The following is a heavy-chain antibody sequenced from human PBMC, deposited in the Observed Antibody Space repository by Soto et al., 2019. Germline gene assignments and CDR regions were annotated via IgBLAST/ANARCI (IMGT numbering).Heavy chain of an antibody. CDR3: ARLASGWQYYYFDF. J-gene: IGHJ2*01. CDR2: INHSGST. V-gene: IGHV4-34*01. CDR1: GGSFSPYF. D-gene: IGHD6-19*01. Sequence: SETLSLTCAVYGGSFSPYFWSWIRQPPGKGLEWIGEINHSGSTNYNPSLTRRATLSVDTSKNQVSLKLTSVTAADTAVYYCARLASGWQYYYFDFWGRGTPVTVAS.